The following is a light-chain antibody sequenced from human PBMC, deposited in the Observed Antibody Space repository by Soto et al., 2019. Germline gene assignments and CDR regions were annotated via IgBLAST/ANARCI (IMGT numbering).Light chain of an antibody. CDR1: ISDIGGNNY. Sequence: QSALTQPASVSGSPGQSITISCTGTISDIGGNNYVSWYQQHPGKAPKLMIYDVTNRPSGVSNRFSGSKSGNTASLTISGLQAEDEADYYCSSYTTSSTLFGGGTKVTVL. J-gene: IGLJ2*01. V-gene: IGLV2-14*03. CDR2: DVT. CDR3: SSYTTSSTL.